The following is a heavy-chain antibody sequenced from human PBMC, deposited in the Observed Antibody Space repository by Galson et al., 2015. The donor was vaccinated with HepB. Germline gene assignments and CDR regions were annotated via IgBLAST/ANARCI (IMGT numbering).Heavy chain of an antibody. V-gene: IGHV6-1*01. D-gene: IGHD5-24*01. CDR1: GDSVSSNSAS. Sequence: CAISGDSVSSNSASWNWIRQSPSRGLEWLGRTYYRSRWYNDYALSVKSRITISSDTSKNQFSLQLNSVTPEDTAMYYCARTVDERWLQFHYFDYWGQGTLVTVSS. CDR3: ARTVDERWLQFHYFDY. CDR2: TYYRSRWYN. J-gene: IGHJ4*02.